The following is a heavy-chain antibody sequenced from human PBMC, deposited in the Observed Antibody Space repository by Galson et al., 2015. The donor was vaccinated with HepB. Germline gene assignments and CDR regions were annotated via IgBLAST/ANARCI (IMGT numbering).Heavy chain of an antibody. V-gene: IGHV3-23*01. Sequence: SLRLSCAASGFTFSSYAMSWVRQAPGKGLEWVSAISGSGGSTYYADSVKGRFTISRDNSKNTLYLQMNSLRAEDTAVYYCAKTPHQAYRGGDCYSGTFQHWGQGTLVTVSS. D-gene: IGHD2-21*02. CDR2: ISGSGGST. CDR1: GFTFSSYA. J-gene: IGHJ1*01. CDR3: AKTPHQAYRGGDCYSGTFQH.